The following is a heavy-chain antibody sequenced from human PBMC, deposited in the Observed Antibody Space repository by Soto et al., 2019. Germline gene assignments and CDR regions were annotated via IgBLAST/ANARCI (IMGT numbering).Heavy chain of an antibody. Sequence: QITLKESGPTLVKPTQTLTLTCTFSGFSLSTSGVGVGWIRQPPGKALEWLALIYWNDDKRYSPSLKSRLTITTVTAKNQVVLTVTNMDPVDTATYYGAHKGAYCGGDGYSEGWFVPCGQGTLVTVAS. CDR2: IYWNDDK. CDR1: GFSLSTSGVG. V-gene: IGHV2-5*01. J-gene: IGHJ5*02. CDR3: AHKGAYCGGDGYSEGWFVP. D-gene: IGHD2-21*02.